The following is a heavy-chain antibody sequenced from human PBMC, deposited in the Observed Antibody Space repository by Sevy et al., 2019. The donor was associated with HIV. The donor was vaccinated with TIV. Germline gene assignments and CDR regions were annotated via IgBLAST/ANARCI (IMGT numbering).Heavy chain of an antibody. D-gene: IGHD2-2*01. Sequence: SETLSLTCAVYGGSFSGYYWSWIRQPPGKGLEWIGEINHSGSTNYNPSLKSRVTISVDTSKNQFSLKLSSVTAADTAVYYCASGRKSPLNCSSTSLHQGGTCGYCFDPWGQGTLVTVSS. CDR1: GGSFSGYY. CDR3: ASGRKSPLNCSSTSLHQGGTCGYCFDP. CDR2: INHSGST. J-gene: IGHJ5*02. V-gene: IGHV4-34*01.